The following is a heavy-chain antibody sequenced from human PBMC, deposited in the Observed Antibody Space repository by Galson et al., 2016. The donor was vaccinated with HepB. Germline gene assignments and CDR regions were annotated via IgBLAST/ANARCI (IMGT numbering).Heavy chain of an antibody. J-gene: IGHJ4*02. CDR3: AKIGQRTPHPDY. V-gene: IGHV3-23*01. CDR2: ISGSGDKT. Sequence: SLRLSCAASAFTFTNYGMTWVRQAPGKGLEWVSAISGSGDKTYYADSMRGRLTISRDNSKNMLYLQMNSLRAEDTAVYYCAKIGQRTPHPDYWGQGTLVTVSS. CDR1: AFTFTNYG.